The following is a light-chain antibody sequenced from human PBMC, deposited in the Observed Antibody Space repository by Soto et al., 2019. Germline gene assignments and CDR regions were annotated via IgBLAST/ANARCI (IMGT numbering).Light chain of an antibody. J-gene: IGKJ1*01. CDR2: DAS. V-gene: IGKV3-11*01. CDR3: QVRDVWPS. CDR1: QSVSTS. Sequence: IVLTQSPVTLALSPEESAVLSCRASQSVSTSLAWYQHKPGQAPRLFIYDASKRAPGIPARFTGSGSGTDFTLTISSLEPEDIAVYYCQVRDVWPSFGQGTKV.